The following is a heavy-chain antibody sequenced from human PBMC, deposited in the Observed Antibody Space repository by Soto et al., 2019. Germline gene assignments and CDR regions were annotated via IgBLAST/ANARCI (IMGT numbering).Heavy chain of an antibody. Sequence: SETLSLTCTVSGGSISSYYWSWIRQPPGKGLEWIGYIYYSGSTNYNPSPKSRVTISVDTSKNQFSLKLSSVTAADTAVYFCARHRYCSSTSCSNYYYMDVWGKGTTVTVSS. CDR2: IYYSGST. CDR3: ARHRYCSSTSCSNYYYMDV. D-gene: IGHD2-2*01. J-gene: IGHJ6*03. CDR1: GGSISSYY. V-gene: IGHV4-59*08.